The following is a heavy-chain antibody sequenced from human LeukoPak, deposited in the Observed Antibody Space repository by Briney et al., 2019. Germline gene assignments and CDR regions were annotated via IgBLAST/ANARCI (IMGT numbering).Heavy chain of an antibody. CDR2: ISANNGNA. Sequence: RASVKVSCKASGYMFSSYGISWVRQAPGQGLEWMGWISANNGNANYAQKLQGRVTMTRDTSTSTAYMELRSLRSDDTAVYYCARHGTSSGDAFDIWGQGTMVTVSS. D-gene: IGHD1-7*01. J-gene: IGHJ3*02. V-gene: IGHV1-18*01. CDR1: GYMFSSYG. CDR3: ARHGTSSGDAFDI.